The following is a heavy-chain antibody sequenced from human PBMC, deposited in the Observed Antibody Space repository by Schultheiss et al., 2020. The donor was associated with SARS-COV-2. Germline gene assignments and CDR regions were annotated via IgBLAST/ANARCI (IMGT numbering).Heavy chain of an antibody. J-gene: IGHJ4*02. Sequence: GGSLRLSCAASGFTVSSNYMSWVRQAPGKGLEWVSVIYSGGSTYYPDSVKGRFTISRDNSKNTLYLQMNSLRAEDTAVYYCARGRAVAGPFDYWGQGTLVTVSS. CDR3: ARGRAVAGPFDY. D-gene: IGHD6-19*01. V-gene: IGHV3-53*05. CDR2: IYSGGST. CDR1: GFTVSSNY.